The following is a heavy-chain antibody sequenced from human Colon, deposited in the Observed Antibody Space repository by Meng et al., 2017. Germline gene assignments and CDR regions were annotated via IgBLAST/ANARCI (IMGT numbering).Heavy chain of an antibody. D-gene: IGHD3-16*01. Sequence: QGCGPGLVVPSETLSLICAVSGASVRSPDHQWGWGRPPPGKGLEWIGYARIDYANTNYNPSLKSRVNVSLDTSKNQFSLNVRSVTAADTAVYYCARDYWGSLDFWGQGILVTVSS. CDR2: ARIDYANT. CDR1: GASVRSPDHQ. J-gene: IGHJ4*02. V-gene: IGHV4-61*08. CDR3: ARDYWGSLDF.